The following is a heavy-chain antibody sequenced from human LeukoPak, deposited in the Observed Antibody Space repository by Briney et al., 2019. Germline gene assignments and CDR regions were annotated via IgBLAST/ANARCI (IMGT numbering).Heavy chain of an antibody. J-gene: IGHJ6*02. CDR3: AKSGHWDIVVVPAAIRGYCSGGSCYSEWPYYYGMDV. D-gene: IGHD2-15*01. CDR1: GFTFSSYT. V-gene: IGHV3-23*01. Sequence: PGGSLRLSCAASGFTFSSYTMSWVRQAPGKGLEWVSAISGSGGSTYYADSVKGRFTISRDNSKNTLYLQMNSLRAEDTAVYYCAKSGHWDIVVVPAAIRGYCSGGSCYSEWPYYYGMDVWGQGTTVTVSS. CDR2: ISGSGGST.